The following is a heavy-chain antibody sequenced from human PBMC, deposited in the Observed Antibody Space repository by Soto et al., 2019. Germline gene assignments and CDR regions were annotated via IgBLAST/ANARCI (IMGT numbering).Heavy chain of an antibody. J-gene: IGHJ4*02. CDR1: GYTFINYG. D-gene: IGHD6-19*01. CDR3: GRGGLAVSGTYDY. Sequence: VQLVQSGAEVKESGASVKVSCKASGYTFINYGVAWLRRAPGQGPEWMGWISGSNGDTKYAQNLQNRVSLTTDTSTNTAYMELRSLRPADTAIYCCGRGGLAVSGTYDYWGQGTLVTVSS. CDR2: ISGSNGDT. V-gene: IGHV1-18*01.